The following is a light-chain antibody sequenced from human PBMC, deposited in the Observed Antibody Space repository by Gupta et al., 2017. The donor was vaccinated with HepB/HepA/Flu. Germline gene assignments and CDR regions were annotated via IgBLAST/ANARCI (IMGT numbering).Light chain of an antibody. V-gene: IGLV3-1*01. Sequence: SYPLTPPPSVSVSPGQTASITCSGDKLGDKYACWYQQKPGQSPVLVIYKDSKRPSGIPERFSGSNSGNTATLTISGTQAMDEADYYCQAWDSSTHVVFGGGTKLTVL. J-gene: IGLJ2*01. CDR3: QAWDSSTHVV. CDR2: KDS. CDR1: KLGDKY.